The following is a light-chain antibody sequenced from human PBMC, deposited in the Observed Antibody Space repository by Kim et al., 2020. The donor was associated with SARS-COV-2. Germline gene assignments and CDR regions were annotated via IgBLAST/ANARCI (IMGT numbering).Light chain of an antibody. V-gene: IGLV2-23*01. Sequence: GQSITVSCTGTSSDVGSYNLVSWYQQHPGKAPKLMIFEVDKRPSGVSHRFSASKSGNTASLTISGLQAEDEADYYCCSYAGTSTLLFGGGTQLTVL. J-gene: IGLJ2*01. CDR1: SSDVGSYNL. CDR2: EVD. CDR3: CSYAGTSTLL.